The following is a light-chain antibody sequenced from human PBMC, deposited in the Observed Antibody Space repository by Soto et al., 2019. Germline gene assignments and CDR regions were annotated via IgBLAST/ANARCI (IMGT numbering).Light chain of an antibody. V-gene: IGKV1-39*01. CDR2: AAS. CDR1: QSISSY. Sequence: IHMTLSASSLSASVGYRVTIICRASQSISSYLNWYQQKPGKAPKLLIYAASSLQSGVPSRFSGSGSGTDFTLTVSSLLTEDFATYYCQQLNSYPITFGQGTRLEIK. CDR3: QQLNSYPIT. J-gene: IGKJ5*01.